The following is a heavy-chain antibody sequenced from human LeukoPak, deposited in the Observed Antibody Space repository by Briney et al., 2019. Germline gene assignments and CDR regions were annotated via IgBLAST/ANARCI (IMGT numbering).Heavy chain of an antibody. CDR3: ARFYNGYDSGADY. D-gene: IGHD5-12*01. CDR2: MSSSGSAI. V-gene: IGHV3-48*03. J-gene: IGHJ4*02. Sequence: GGSLRLSCRASGFMFSKYEVNWVRQAPGKGLEWVSYMSSSGSAIYYADSVKGRFTVSRDNAKNFLYLQMSSLRADDTAVYYCARFYNGYDSGADYWGQGTLVIVSS. CDR1: GFMFSKYE.